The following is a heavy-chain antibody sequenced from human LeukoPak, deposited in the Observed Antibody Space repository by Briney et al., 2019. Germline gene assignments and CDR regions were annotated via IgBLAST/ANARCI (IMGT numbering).Heavy chain of an antibody. CDR3: ARESAYAVPDY. CDR1: GGSLRSYY. D-gene: IGHD6-19*01. Sequence: SETLSLTCTLAGGSLRSYYWSWIRQPAGKGLEWIGRIYSSGSTNYNPSLKSRVTMSVDTSENQFSLKLSSVTAADTAVYYCARESAYAVPDYWGQGSLVTVSS. J-gene: IGHJ4*02. CDR2: IYSSGST. V-gene: IGHV4-4*07.